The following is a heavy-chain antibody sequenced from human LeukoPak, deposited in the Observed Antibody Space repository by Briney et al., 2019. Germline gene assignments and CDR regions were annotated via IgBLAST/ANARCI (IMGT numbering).Heavy chain of an antibody. CDR3: ARAQGWERPLDY. Sequence: ASVKVSCKASGYTFTGYYMYWVRQAPGQGPEWMGWIIPNSGATKYAQEFQGRVNMTRDTSISTAYMELSRLTSDDTAVYYCARAQGWERPLDYWGQGTLVTVSS. D-gene: IGHD1-1*01. V-gene: IGHV1-2*02. J-gene: IGHJ4*02. CDR2: IIPNSGAT. CDR1: GYTFTGYY.